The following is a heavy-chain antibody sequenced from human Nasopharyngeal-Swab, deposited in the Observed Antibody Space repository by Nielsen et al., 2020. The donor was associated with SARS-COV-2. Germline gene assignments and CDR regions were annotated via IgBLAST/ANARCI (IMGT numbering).Heavy chain of an antibody. J-gene: IGHJ4*02. CDR1: GYTFTGYY. Sequence: ASVKVSCKASGYTFTGYYMHWVRQAPGQGLEWMGWINPNSGDTNYAQKLQGRVTMTTDTSTSTAYMELRSLRSDDTAVYYCARESMITFGGVIAPGDYWGQGTLVTVSS. V-gene: IGHV1-2*02. CDR3: ARESMITFGGVIAPGDY. CDR2: INPNSGDT. D-gene: IGHD3-16*02.